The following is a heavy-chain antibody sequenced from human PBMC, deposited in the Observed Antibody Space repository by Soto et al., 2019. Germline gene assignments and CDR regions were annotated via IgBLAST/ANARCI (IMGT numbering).Heavy chain of an antibody. V-gene: IGHV4-59*01. Sequence: SETLSLTCAVSGVTISTYYWSCIRQPPGKGLEWIVYNYHSGTTNYNPSLKSRVTISVDTSKNQFSLRLTSVTAADTAIYYCVREAYIGYGHAIDHWGQGTLVTVSS. CDR3: VREAYIGYGHAIDH. CDR2: NYHSGTT. CDR1: GVTISTYY. J-gene: IGHJ4*02. D-gene: IGHD5-12*01.